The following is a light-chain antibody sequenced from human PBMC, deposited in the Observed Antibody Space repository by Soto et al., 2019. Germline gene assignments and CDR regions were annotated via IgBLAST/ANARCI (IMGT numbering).Light chain of an antibody. J-gene: IGKJ1*01. CDR2: KAS. CDR3: QHYNSYSEA. Sequence: DIQMTQSPSTLSGSVGDRVTITCRASQTISSWLAWYQQKPGKDPKLLIYKASTLKSGVPSRFSCSGSGTEFTLTSSSLQPDDFATYYCQHYNSYSEAFGQGTKVEL. V-gene: IGKV1-5*03. CDR1: QTISSW.